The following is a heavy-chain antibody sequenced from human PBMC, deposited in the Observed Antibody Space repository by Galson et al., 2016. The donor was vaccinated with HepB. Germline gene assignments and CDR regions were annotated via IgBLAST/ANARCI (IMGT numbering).Heavy chain of an antibody. CDR1: GFSVSSNY. CDR2: IFSGGST. J-gene: IGHJ4*02. V-gene: IGHV3-53*01. D-gene: IGHD3-10*01. Sequence: SLRLSCAASGFSVSSNYMSWVRQAPGKGLQWVSVIFSGGSTYYADSVKGRFTISRDNAKNTLYLQMNSLRAEDTAVYYCASSVRGSGSPPGGYWGQGILVTVPS. CDR3: ASSVRGSGSPPGGY.